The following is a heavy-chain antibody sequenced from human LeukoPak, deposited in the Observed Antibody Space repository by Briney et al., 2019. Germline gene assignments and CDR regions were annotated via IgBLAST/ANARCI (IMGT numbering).Heavy chain of an antibody. V-gene: IGHV3-21*01. D-gene: IGHD4-17*01. CDR3: ARAWGTNDYGDYIIPYYYYGMDV. J-gene: IGHJ6*02. Sequence: SPGGSLRLSCAASGFTFSGYSMNWVRQAPGKGLEWVSSIGSSSSYIYYADSVKGRFTISRDNAKNSLYLQMNSLRAEDTAVYYCARAWGTNDYGDYIIPYYYYGMDVWGQGTTVTVSS. CDR1: GFTFSGYS. CDR2: IGSSSSYI.